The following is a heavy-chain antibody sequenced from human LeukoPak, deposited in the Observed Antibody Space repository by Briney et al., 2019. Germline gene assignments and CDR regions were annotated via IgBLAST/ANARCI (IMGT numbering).Heavy chain of an antibody. CDR3: TTGSGSYLMGWY. CDR2: IKSKTDGGTT. CDR1: GFTLSSYE. V-gene: IGHV3-15*01. D-gene: IGHD1-26*01. J-gene: IGHJ4*02. Sequence: GGSLRLSCIASGFTLSSYEMSWVRKAPGKGLEWVGRIKSKTDGGTTDYAAPVKGRFTISRDDSKNTLYLQMNSLKTEDTAVYYCTTGSGSYLMGWYWGQGTLVTVSS.